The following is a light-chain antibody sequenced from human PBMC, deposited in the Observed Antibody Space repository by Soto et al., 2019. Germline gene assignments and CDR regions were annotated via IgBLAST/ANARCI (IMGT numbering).Light chain of an antibody. CDR2: DVS. CDR3: SSYTSSSTYV. J-gene: IGLJ1*01. Sequence: QSALTQPASVSGSPGQSIAISCTGTSSDVGGYDYVSWYQQHPGKAPKLMIYDVSNRPSGVSNRFSGSKSDNTASLTISGLQAEDEADYYCSSYTSSSTYVFATGTKLTVL. V-gene: IGLV2-14*01. CDR1: SSDVGGYDY.